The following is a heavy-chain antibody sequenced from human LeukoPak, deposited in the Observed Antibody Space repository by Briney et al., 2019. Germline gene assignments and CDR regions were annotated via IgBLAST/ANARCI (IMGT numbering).Heavy chain of an antibody. V-gene: IGHV4-30-4*08. CDR2: IYYSGST. Sequence: SQTLSLTCTVSGGSISSGDYYWSWIRQPPGKGLEWIGYIYYSGSTYYNPSLKSRVTISVDTSKNQFSLKLSSVTAADTAVYYCARIDIFLYYYYMDVWGKGTTVTVSS. J-gene: IGHJ6*03. CDR3: ARIDIFLYYYYMDV. CDR1: GGSISSGDYY. D-gene: IGHD3-9*01.